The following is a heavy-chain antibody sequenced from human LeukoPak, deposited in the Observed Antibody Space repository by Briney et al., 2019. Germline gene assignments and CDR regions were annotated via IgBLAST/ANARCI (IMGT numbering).Heavy chain of an antibody. CDR3: ARAGPYDSSSSFDY. CDR2: IKKDGSDT. CDR1: GFTFSSYS. D-gene: IGHD3-22*01. Sequence: GGSLRLSCAASGFTFSSYSMNWVRQAPGKGLEWVANIKKDGSDTYYVDSVRGRLTVSRDNAKNSLYLQMNSLRAEDTAVYYRARAGPYDSSSSFDYWGQGTLVTVSS. J-gene: IGHJ4*02. V-gene: IGHV3-7*01.